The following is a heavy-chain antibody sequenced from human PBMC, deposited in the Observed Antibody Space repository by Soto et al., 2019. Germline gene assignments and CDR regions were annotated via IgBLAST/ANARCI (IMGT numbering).Heavy chain of an antibody. J-gene: IGHJ5*02. CDR3: ARDWEGGPRNNWFDT. V-gene: IGHV1-2*02. CDR2: INPNSGDT. CDR1: GYTFTGYY. Sequence: GASVKVSCKASGYTFTGYYMHWVRQAPGQGLEWMGWINPNSGDTDYAQKFQGRVTMTRDTSISTAYMELSRLRSDETALYYCARDWEGGPRNNWFDTWGQGTLVTVSS. D-gene: IGHD1-26*01.